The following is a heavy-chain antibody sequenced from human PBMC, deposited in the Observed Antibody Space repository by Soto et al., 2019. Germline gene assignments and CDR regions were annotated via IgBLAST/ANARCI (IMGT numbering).Heavy chain of an antibody. CDR3: ARETYRDGYRGWSGSDV. CDR2: IIPIFGTA. Sequence: QVQLVQSGAEVKKPGSSVKVSCKASGGTFSSYAISWVRQAPGQGLEWMGGIIPIFGTANYAQKFQGRVTITAXXAXSXXYMELSSLRSEDTAVYYCARETYRDGYRGWSGSDVWGQGTTVTVSS. V-gene: IGHV1-69*12. CDR1: GGTFSSYA. D-gene: IGHD5-12*01. J-gene: IGHJ6*02.